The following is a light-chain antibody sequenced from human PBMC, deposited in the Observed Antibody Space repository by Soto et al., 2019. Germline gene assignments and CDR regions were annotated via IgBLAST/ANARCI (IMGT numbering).Light chain of an antibody. CDR2: GAS. Sequence: DIQMTQSPSSVSASVGDRVTITCRASQGIISWLAWYQQKPGKAPRLPIYGASSLQSGVPSRFSASGSGTDFTLTINGLQPEDFATYFCQQTNSFPLTFGGGTKVEIK. J-gene: IGKJ4*01. V-gene: IGKV1-12*01. CDR1: QGIISW. CDR3: QQTNSFPLT.